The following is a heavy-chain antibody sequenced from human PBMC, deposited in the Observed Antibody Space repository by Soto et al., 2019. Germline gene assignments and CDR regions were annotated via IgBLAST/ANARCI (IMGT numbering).Heavy chain of an antibody. CDR3: ARSQVGRPLDV. Sequence: ASEKVSWKASRYTFTNFYIHWLRQAPGQGLEWMGIINPSGGSTTYPQKFQGRVTMTRDTSTSTVHMELITLRSEDTAVYYCARSQVGRPLDVWGPGTTVTVSS. V-gene: IGHV1-46*01. CDR2: INPSGGST. CDR1: RYTFTNFY. D-gene: IGHD1-26*01. J-gene: IGHJ6*02.